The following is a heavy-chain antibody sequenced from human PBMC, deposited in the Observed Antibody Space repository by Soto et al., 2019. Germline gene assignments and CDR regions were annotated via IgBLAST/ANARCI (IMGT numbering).Heavy chain of an antibody. D-gene: IGHD3-16*02. CDR1: GGTFSSYA. V-gene: IGHV1-69*13. CDR3: AREGVGDYVWGSYRFTLPFDY. CDR2: IIPIFGTA. Sequence: SVKVSCKASGGTFSSYAISWVRQAPGQGLEWMGGIIPIFGTANYAQKFQGRVTITADESTSTAYMELSSLRSEDTAVYYCAREGVGDYVWGSYRFTLPFDYWGQGTLVTVSS. J-gene: IGHJ4*02.